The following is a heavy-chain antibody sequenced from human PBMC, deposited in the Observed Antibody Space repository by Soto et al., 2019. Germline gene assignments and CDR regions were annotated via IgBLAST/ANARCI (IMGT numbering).Heavy chain of an antibody. J-gene: IGHJ4*02. CDR1: GDSVSNTSST. Sequence: SQTLSLTCDISGDSVSNTSSTWHWIRQSPSRGPEWLGRTYYRSRWYTDYEVSVESRITISPDTSKNQVSLQLTSVTPEDTAMYYCVRTSLPTDTYLARPFDYWGQGSLVTVSS. CDR3: VRTSLPTDTYLARPFDY. CDR2: TYYRSRWYT. V-gene: IGHV6-1*01. D-gene: IGHD2-2*01.